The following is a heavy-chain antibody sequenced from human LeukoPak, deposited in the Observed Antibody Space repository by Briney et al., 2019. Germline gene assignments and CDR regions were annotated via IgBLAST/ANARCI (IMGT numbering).Heavy chain of an antibody. CDR2: ISWNSGSI. CDR3: AKAWQWLAPFDY. Sequence: GRSLRLSCAASGFTFDDYAMHWVRHAPGKGLEWVSGISWNSGSIGYADSVKGRFTISRDNAKNSLYLQMNSLRAEDTALYYCAKAWQWLAPFDYWGQGTLVTVSS. CDR1: GFTFDDYA. D-gene: IGHD6-19*01. V-gene: IGHV3-9*01. J-gene: IGHJ4*02.